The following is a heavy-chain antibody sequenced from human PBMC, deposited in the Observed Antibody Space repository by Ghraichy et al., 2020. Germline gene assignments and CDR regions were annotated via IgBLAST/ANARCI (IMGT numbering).Heavy chain of an antibody. CDR1: GFTFSTYA. CDR3: AKIYDSSGYYYYFDY. CDR2: ISSSGGNA. V-gene: IGHV3-23*01. D-gene: IGHD3-22*01. Sequence: GGSLRLSCAASGFTFSTYAMNWVRQAPGKGLEWVSAISSSGGNAYYADSVKGRFTISRDNSKNTLYLQMNSLRAEDTALYYCAKIYDSSGYYYYFDYWGQGTLVTVSS. J-gene: IGHJ4*02.